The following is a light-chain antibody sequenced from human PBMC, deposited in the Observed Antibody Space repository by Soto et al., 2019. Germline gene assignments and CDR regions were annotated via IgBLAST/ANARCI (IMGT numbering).Light chain of an antibody. CDR2: ESS. CDR3: QQRSNWPHT. V-gene: IGKV3-11*01. Sequence: EIVLTQSPATMSLSPGERATLSCRASQNVANYLDWYQQKPGQAPRLLIYESSNRATGIAARFSGSGSGTDFTLTISSLEPEDFSVYYCQQRSNWPHTFGQGTKVDIE. CDR1: QNVANY. J-gene: IGKJ1*01.